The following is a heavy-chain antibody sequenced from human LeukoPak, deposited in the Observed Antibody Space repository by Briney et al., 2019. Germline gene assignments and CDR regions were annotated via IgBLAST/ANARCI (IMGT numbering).Heavy chain of an antibody. CDR3: ARGCGSGGSCYYDYYYYYMDV. J-gene: IGHJ6*03. CDR2: ISSGSGYI. D-gene: IGHD2-15*01. Sequence: GGSLRLSCAASGVSFISYGMSWVRQAPGKGLEWVASISSGSGYIFYGDSAKGRFTISRDNAKNSLYLQMNSLRAEDTALYYCARGCGSGGSCYYDYYYYYMDVWGKGTTVTVSS. CDR1: GVSFISYG. V-gene: IGHV3-21*04.